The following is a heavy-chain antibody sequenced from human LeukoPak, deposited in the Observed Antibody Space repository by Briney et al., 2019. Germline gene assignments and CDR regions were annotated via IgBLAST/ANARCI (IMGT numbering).Heavy chain of an antibody. CDR1: GFTFSSYG. J-gene: IGHJ4*02. D-gene: IGHD3-3*01. CDR3: ARVRGYDFWSGPPPQLDY. CDR2: ISGSGGST. V-gene: IGHV3-23*01. Sequence: GGSLRLSCAASGFTFSSYGMSWVRQAPGKGLEWVSAISGSGGSTYYADSVKGRFTISRDNSKNTLYLQMNSLRAEDTAVYYCARVRGYDFWSGPPPQLDYWGQGTLVTVSS.